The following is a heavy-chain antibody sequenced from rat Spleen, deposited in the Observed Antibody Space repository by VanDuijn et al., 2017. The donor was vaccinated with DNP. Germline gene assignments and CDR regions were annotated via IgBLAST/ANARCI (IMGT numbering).Heavy chain of an antibody. Sequence: EVELVESGGGLVQPGRSLKLSCAASGFSFRNYYMAWVRQAPKRGLEWVAIISHSDGRSYYPESMKGRFTISRDNAQSSLYLQMNSLKSEDTATYYCARESQYRFEYWGQGTLVTVSS. J-gene: IGHJ3*01. CDR2: ISHSDGRS. CDR3: ARESQYRFEY. CDR1: GFSFRNYY. V-gene: IGHV5-20*01. D-gene: IGHD1-5*01.